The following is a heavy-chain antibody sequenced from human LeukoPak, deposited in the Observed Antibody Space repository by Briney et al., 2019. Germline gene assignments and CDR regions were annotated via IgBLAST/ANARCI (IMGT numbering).Heavy chain of an antibody. D-gene: IGHD1-20*01. CDR1: GFTFSSYS. CDR2: ISTSSTYI. J-gene: IGHJ4*02. Sequence: AGGSLRLSCAASGFTFSSYSMNWVRQAPGKGLEGVSSISTSSTYIYYADSVKGRFTISRDNAKNSLYLQMNSLRAEDTAVYYCARDPPFIIGTTFFDYWGQGTLVTVSS. V-gene: IGHV3-21*01. CDR3: ARDPPFIIGTTFFDY.